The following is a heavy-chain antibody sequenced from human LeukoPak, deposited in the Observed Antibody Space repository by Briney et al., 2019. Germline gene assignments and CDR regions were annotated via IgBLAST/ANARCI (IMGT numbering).Heavy chain of an antibody. V-gene: IGHV4-39*01. J-gene: IGHJ5*02. CDR3: ARASFNVVFGNWFDH. D-gene: IGHD2-8*01. CDR2: VYYSGST. Sequence: EASETLSLTCTVSSGSIGSSSNYWGGIRQAPGKGLEGIGNVYYSGSTFYNPSLKSRVTISVDTSKNQFSLKLRSVTAADTAIYYCARASFNVVFGNWFDHWGQGTLVTVSS. CDR1: SGSIGSSSNY.